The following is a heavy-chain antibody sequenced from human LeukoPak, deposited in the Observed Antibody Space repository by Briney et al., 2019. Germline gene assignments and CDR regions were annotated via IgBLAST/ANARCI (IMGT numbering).Heavy chain of an antibody. CDR1: GFTFGDYA. V-gene: IGHV3-49*04. Sequence: GGSLRLSCTASGFTFGDYAMSWVRQAPGKGLEWVGFIRSKAYGGTTEYAASVKGRFTISRDDSKSIAYLQMNSLRAEDTAVYYCAKVIAPAAAGFDYWGQGTLVTVSS. CDR3: AKVIAPAAAGFDY. CDR2: IRSKAYGGTT. D-gene: IGHD6-13*01. J-gene: IGHJ4*02.